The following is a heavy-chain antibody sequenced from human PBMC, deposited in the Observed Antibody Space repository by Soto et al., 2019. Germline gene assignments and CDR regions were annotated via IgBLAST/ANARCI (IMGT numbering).Heavy chain of an antibody. CDR1: GYTFTSYA. D-gene: IGHD2-21*02. Sequence: QVQLVQSGAEEKKPGASVKVSCKASGYTFTSYAMHWVRQAPGQRLEWMGWINAGNGNTKYSKKFQGRVTITRDTSASTAYTELSRLRSEDTAVYYCARSIVVVTALDYWGQGTLVTVSS. CDR3: ARSIVVVTALDY. J-gene: IGHJ4*02. V-gene: IGHV1-3*05. CDR2: INAGNGNT.